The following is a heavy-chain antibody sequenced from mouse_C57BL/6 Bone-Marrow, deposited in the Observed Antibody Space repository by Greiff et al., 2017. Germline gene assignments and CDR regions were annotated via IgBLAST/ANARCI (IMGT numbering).Heavy chain of an antibody. J-gene: IGHJ4*01. D-gene: IGHD4-1*01. CDR1: GFTFTTYA. Sequence: EAGGGLVQPKGSLKLSCAASGFTFTTYAMHWVRQAPGQGLEWVARIRSQSSNYATYYADSVKDRFTISRDDSKSMLYLQMNNLKTEDTAMYYCVRDNWENAMDYWGQGTSVTVSS. V-gene: IGHV10-3*01. CDR3: VRDNWENAMDY. CDR2: IRSQSSNYAT.